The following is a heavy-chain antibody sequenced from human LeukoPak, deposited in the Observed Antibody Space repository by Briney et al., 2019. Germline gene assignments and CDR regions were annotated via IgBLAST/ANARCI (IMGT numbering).Heavy chain of an antibody. J-gene: IGHJ5*02. D-gene: IGHD3-10*01. V-gene: IGHV3-30*03. Sequence: GRSLRLSCVASGFTFSNYGMHWVRQAPGKGLEWVAFISYDGSKTYYADSVEGRFTISRDNSKNTLYLQMSSLRAEDTALYYCARKSFDAGSYHWFDPWGQGTLVTVSS. CDR2: ISYDGSKT. CDR1: GFTFSNYG. CDR3: ARKSFDAGSYHWFDP.